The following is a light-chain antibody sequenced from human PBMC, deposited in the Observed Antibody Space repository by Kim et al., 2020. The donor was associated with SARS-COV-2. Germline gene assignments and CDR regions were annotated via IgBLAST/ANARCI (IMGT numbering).Light chain of an antibody. CDR3: QAWESSTVV. V-gene: IGLV3-1*01. Sequence: SVSPGQTASMTGSGDKLGDKYACWYQQKPGQAPVPVIYQDSKRPSGIHERFSGSNSGNTATLTISGTQAMDEADYYCQAWESSTVVFGGGTKLTVL. J-gene: IGLJ2*01. CDR1: KLGDKY. CDR2: QDS.